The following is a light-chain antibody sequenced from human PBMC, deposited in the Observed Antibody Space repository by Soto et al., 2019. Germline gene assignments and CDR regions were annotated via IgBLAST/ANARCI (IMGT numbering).Light chain of an antibody. CDR3: QQLLSYPIT. Sequence: DIQLTQSPSFLSASVGDRVTITCRASQGISTYLAWYQQKPGKAPKLLIYAASTLQSGVPLSFSGSGSGTSCTLTISSLQPEDFATYYCQQLLSYPITFGQGTRLEIK. CDR1: QGISTY. J-gene: IGKJ5*01. V-gene: IGKV1-9*01. CDR2: AAS.